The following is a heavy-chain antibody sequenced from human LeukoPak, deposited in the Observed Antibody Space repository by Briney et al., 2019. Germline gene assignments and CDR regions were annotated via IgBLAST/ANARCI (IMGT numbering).Heavy chain of an antibody. CDR3: AREVYYDTSGYYPDY. CDR2: ISSSSNYI. CDR1: GFTFRSYS. J-gene: IGHJ4*02. D-gene: IGHD3-22*01. V-gene: IGHV3-21*01. Sequence: GGSLRLSCAASGFTFRSYSMNWVRQAPGKGLEGVSTISSSSNYIYYADSVKGRFTIYRDNSKNTLYLQMNSLRAEDTALYYCAREVYYDTSGYYPDYWGQGTLVTVSS.